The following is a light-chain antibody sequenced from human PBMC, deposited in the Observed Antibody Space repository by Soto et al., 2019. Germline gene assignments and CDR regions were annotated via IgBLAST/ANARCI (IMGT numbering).Light chain of an antibody. J-gene: IGLJ2*01. CDR1: SSNIGNNY. V-gene: IGLV1-51*01. CDR3: GTWDSSLSAEI. CDR2: DNN. Sequence: QSVLTQPPSGSAAPGQMVTISCSGSSSNIGNNYISWYRQFPGTAPKLLIYDNNKRPSGIPDRFSGSKSGTSATLGITGLQTGDEADYYCGTWDSSLSAEIFGGGTKLTVL.